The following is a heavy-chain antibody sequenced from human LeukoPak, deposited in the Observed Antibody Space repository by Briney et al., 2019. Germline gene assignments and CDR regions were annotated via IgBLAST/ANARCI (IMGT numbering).Heavy chain of an antibody. CDR1: GGTFSIYA. D-gene: IGHD3-22*01. CDR3: ARESTDYYDSSGYYYGPVY. Sequence: SVKVSCKASGGTFSIYAISWVRQAPGQGLEWMGGIIPIFGTANYAQNFQGRVTITADESTSTAYMELSNLRSEDTAVYYCARESTDYYDSSGYYYGPVYWGQGTLVTVSS. J-gene: IGHJ4*02. CDR2: IIPIFGTA. V-gene: IGHV1-69*13.